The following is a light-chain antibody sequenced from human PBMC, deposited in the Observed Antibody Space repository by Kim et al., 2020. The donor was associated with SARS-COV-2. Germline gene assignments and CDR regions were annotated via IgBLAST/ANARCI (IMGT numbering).Light chain of an antibody. J-gene: IGKJ4*01. CDR1: QCVSRY. CDR3: QQRSNWPPLT. Sequence: LTPDESATRSCMSDQCVSRYLAWYQQNPGRAPRLLIYDASNRATGNPARFSGSGSGTDFTLTMSSLEPEDFAVYYCQQRSNWPPLTYGGGNKVEI. CDR2: DAS. V-gene: IGKV3-11*01.